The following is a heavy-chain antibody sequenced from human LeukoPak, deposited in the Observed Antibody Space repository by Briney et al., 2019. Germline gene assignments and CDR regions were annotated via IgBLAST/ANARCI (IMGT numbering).Heavy chain of an antibody. CDR1: GFTFDDYG. Sequence: PGGSLRLSCAASGFTFDDYGMSWVRQAPGKGLEWVSGINWNGGSTGYADSVKGRFTISRDNAKNSLYLQMNSLRAEDTAVYYCARAIPPGRRVVVPAAYPDYWGQGTLVTVSS. CDR3: ARAIPPGRRVVVPAAYPDY. J-gene: IGHJ4*02. V-gene: IGHV3-20*04. CDR2: INWNGGST. D-gene: IGHD2-2*01.